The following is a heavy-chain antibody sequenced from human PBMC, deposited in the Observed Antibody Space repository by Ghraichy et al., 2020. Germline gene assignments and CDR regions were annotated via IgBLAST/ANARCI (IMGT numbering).Heavy chain of an antibody. Sequence: GSLRLSCAASGFTFSSYAMSWVRQAPGKGLEWVSAISGSGGSTYYADSVKGRFTISRDNSKNTLYLQMNSLRAEDTAVYYCAKNYYDYVWGSYRNYYFDYWGQGTLVTVSS. CDR1: GFTFSSYA. J-gene: IGHJ4*02. CDR2: ISGSGGST. CDR3: AKNYYDYVWGSYRNYYFDY. D-gene: IGHD3-16*02. V-gene: IGHV3-23*01.